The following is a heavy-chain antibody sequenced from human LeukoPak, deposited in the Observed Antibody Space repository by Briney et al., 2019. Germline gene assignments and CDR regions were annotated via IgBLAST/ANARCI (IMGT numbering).Heavy chain of an antibody. D-gene: IGHD6-19*01. CDR3: ARQAGVT. CDR2: IKGDASEK. V-gene: IGHV3-7*01. Sequence: PGGSLRLSCAASGFIFSSYGMHWVRQAPGKGLECVAHIKGDASEKYYLDSVKGRFTISRDNAKNSLYLQMNSLRAEDTAVYYCARQAGVTWGQGTLVTVSS. CDR1: GFIFSSYG. J-gene: IGHJ5*02.